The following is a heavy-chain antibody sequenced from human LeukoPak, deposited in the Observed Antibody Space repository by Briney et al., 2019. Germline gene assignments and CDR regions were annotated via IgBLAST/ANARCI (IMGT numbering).Heavy chain of an antibody. CDR3: ATTGATSPSSASWFNIEY. CDR1: GGSVTSYY. V-gene: IGHV4-59*08. CDR2: ICYSGGT. J-gene: IGHJ4*02. Sequence: SETLSLTCTVSGGSVTSYYCNWVRQPPGRGLERIGYICYSGGTNYNPSLESRVTISLDTAKNQFSLKLRSVTAEDTAVYYCATTGATSPSSASWFNIEYWGQGTLVPVSS. D-gene: IGHD6-13*01.